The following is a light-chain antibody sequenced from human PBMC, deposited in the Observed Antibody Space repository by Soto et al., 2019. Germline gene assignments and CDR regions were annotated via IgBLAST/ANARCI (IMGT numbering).Light chain of an antibody. V-gene: IGKV3-11*01. CDR1: QSISNN. Sequence: EIVMTQSPATLSVSPVERATLSCRASQSISNNVAWYQQKPGQAPRLLIYDTSNRATGIPARFSGSGSGTDFTLTISSLEPEDFAVYYCHQRKSWPRTFGQGTKVDIK. J-gene: IGKJ1*01. CDR2: DTS. CDR3: HQRKSWPRT.